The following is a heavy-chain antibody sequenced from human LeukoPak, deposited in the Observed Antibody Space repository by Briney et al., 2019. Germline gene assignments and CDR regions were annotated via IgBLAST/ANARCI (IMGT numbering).Heavy chain of an antibody. J-gene: IGHJ4*02. V-gene: IGHV3-72*01. D-gene: IGHD3-22*01. CDR2: SRKKVNNYTP. CDR1: GFTFSDHQ. CDR3: AKDWHGLDYYDSSGPKEG. Sequence: GGSLRLSCAASGFTFSDHQMDWVRQAPGKGLEWVGRSRKKVNNYTPEYAASVKGRFTISRDDSKNTLYLQMNSLRAEDTAVYYCAKDWHGLDYYDSSGPKEGWGQGTLVTVSS.